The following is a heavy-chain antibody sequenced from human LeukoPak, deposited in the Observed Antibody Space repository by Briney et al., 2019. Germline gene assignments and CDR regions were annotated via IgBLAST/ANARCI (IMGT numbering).Heavy chain of an antibody. J-gene: IGHJ3*02. CDR3: ARYSGSHYAFDI. V-gene: IGHV4-39*01. Sequence: SETLSLTCTVPGGAISSSSYYWGWIRQAPGKGLEWIGNIYYRGNNFDNPSLKSRVTISVDASKNQFSLKLSSVTAADTAVYYCARYSGSHYAFDIWGQGTMVTISS. CDR2: IYYRGNN. D-gene: IGHD1-26*01. CDR1: GGAISSSSYY.